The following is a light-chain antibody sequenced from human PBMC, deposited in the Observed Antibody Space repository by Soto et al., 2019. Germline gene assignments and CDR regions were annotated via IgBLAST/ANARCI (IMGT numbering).Light chain of an antibody. J-gene: IGLJ1*01. CDR3: QSYERSLSGSV. CDR2: GNS. CDR1: SSNIGAGYD. Sequence: QSVLTQPPSVSGAPGQRVTISCTGSSSNIGAGYDVHWYQQLPGTAPKLLIYGNSNRPSGVPDRFSGSKSGTSASLAITGLQAEDEADYYCQSYERSLSGSVFGTGTKVTVL. V-gene: IGLV1-40*01.